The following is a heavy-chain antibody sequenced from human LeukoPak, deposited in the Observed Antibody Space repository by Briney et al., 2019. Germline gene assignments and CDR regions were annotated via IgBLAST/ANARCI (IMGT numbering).Heavy chain of an antibody. D-gene: IGHD3-10*01. J-gene: IGHJ4*02. CDR3: ARAYGSGSYLPTYFDY. Sequence: GGSLRLSCAASGFTFSSYWMSWVRQAPGKGLEWVANIKQDGSEKYYVDSVKGRFTISRDNAKNSLYLQMNSLRAEDTAVYYCARAYGSGSYLPTYFDYWGQGTLVTVSS. V-gene: IGHV3-7*04. CDR2: IKQDGSEK. CDR1: GFTFSSYW.